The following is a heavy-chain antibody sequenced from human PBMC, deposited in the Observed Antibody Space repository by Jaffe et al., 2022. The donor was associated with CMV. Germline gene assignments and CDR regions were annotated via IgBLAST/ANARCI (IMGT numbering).Heavy chain of an antibody. Sequence: QLRLQESGPGLMKPSETLSLTCTVFGGSIRSRSYYWGWVRQSPGRGLEVIGRIYDSGTTFYSPSLESRITISVDTSKNQISLRLSSVTAADTAVYYCARGRDSSLYTYYFDYWGQGTLVTVSS. CDR2: IYDSGTT. CDR1: GGSIRSRSYY. J-gene: IGHJ4*02. CDR3: ARGRDSSLYTYYFDY. D-gene: IGHD3-22*01. V-gene: IGHV4-39*01.